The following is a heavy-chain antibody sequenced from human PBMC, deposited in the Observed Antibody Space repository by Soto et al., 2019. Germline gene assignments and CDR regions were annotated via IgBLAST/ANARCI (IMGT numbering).Heavy chain of an antibody. V-gene: IGHV4-39*01. Sequence: SETLSLTCTVSGGSISSSSYYWGWIRQPPGKGLEWIGSIYYSGSTYYNPSLKSRVTISVDTSKNQFSLKLSSVTAADTAVYYCARNLPIIDPWGQGTLVTVSS. J-gene: IGHJ5*02. D-gene: IGHD1-20*01. CDR2: IYYSGST. CDR1: GGSISSSSYY. CDR3: ARNLPIIDP.